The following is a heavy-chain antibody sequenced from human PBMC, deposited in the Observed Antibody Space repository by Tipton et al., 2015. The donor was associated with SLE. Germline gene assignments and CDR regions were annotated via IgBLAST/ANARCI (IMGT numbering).Heavy chain of an antibody. J-gene: IGHJ4*02. D-gene: IGHD3-10*01. Sequence: LRLSCTVSGGSISSYYWSWIRQPPGKGLEWIGEISHGGITNYNPSLKSRVTISVDTSKNQFSLKLSSVTAADTAVYYCARGRGIHLFDYWGQGTLVTVSS. CDR2: ISHGGIT. CDR3: ARGRGIHLFDY. CDR1: GGSISSYY. V-gene: IGHV4-34*01.